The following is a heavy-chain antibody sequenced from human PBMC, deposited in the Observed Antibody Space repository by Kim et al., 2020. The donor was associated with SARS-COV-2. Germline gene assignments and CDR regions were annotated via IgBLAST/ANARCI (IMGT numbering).Heavy chain of an antibody. CDR1: GFTFSSYG. V-gene: IGHV3-33*01. D-gene: IGHD3-22*01. CDR3: ARGGRGYGYYFDY. CDR2: IWYDGSNK. J-gene: IGHJ4*02. Sequence: GGSLRLPCVASGFTFSSYGMHWVRQAPGKGLQWVAVIWYDGSNKYYGDSVKGRFTISRDNSKNTLYLQMNSLRAEDTALYYCARGGRGYGYYFDYWGQGT.